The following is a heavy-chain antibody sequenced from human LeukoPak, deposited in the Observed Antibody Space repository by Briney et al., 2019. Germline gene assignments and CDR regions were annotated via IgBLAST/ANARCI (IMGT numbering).Heavy chain of an antibody. CDR1: GYTFTGYY. D-gene: IGHD6-13*01. CDR3: TRGIAAALVPFDY. CDR2: INPSGGTT. V-gene: IGHV1-46*04. Sequence: GASVKVSCKASGYTFTGYYMHWVRQAPGEGLEWVGIINPSGGTTRYAQKLQGRITMTRDMSTSTVYMELSSLISEDTALYYCTRGIAAALVPFDYWGQGTLVTVSS. J-gene: IGHJ4*02.